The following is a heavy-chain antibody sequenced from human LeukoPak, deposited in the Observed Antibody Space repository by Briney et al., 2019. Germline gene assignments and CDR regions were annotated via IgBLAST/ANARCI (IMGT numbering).Heavy chain of an antibody. CDR2: IYPGDSDT. Sequence: HGESLKISCKGSGYSFTNYWIGWVRPIPGKLQEFMGIIYPGDSDTRYSPSFQGQVTISADKSISSAYLQWSRLKAADTAMYYCARQLGYCSGASCLYYFDYWGQGTLVTVSS. CDR1: GYSFTNYW. D-gene: IGHD2-15*01. J-gene: IGHJ4*02. V-gene: IGHV5-51*01. CDR3: ARQLGYCSGASCLYYFDY.